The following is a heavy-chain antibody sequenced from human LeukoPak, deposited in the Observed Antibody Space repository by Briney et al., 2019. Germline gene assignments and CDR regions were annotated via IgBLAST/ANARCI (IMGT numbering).Heavy chain of an antibody. Sequence: PGGSLRLSCVASGFPFSSYGMHWVRQAPGKGLEWVAVIWSVGGAEYYADSVKGRFTISRDNSKNMLFLQMNSLRAEDTAVYYCARARSGSFAPIDYWGQGTLVAVSS. CDR1: GFPFSSYG. D-gene: IGHD1-26*01. CDR2: IWSVGGAE. J-gene: IGHJ4*02. V-gene: IGHV3-33*01. CDR3: ARARSGSFAPIDY.